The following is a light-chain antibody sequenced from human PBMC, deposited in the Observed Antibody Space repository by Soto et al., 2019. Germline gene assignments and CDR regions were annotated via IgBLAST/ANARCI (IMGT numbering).Light chain of an antibody. CDR2: GAS. J-gene: IGKJ5*01. Sequence: DIQMTQSPSSLSSSIGDIFTITCRASQGIINDLGWYQQKPWKAPQRLIYGASSLLSGVPSRFSGSGSGTEFTLTISSLQPEDFAIYYCQQTYTTPEITFGQGTRLEIK. V-gene: IGKV1-17*01. CDR1: QGIIND. CDR3: QQTYTTPEIT.